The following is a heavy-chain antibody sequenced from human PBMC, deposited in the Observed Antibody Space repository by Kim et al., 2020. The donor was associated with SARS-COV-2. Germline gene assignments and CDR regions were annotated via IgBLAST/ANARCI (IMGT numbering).Heavy chain of an antibody. CDR3: TAVTCGGVNGYRSPFGY. CDR2: IQSKADGGTT. V-gene: IGHV3-15*07. Sequence: GGSLRLSCAASGITLSSAWMHWVRQAPGKGLEWVGRIQSKADGGTTDYAAPVKGRFTILRDDSKNTLLLQMNSLKTEATAVYFCTAVTCGGVNGYRSPFGYGGRGTLVTVSS. D-gene: IGHD2-21*01. J-gene: IGHJ4*02. CDR1: GITLSSAW.